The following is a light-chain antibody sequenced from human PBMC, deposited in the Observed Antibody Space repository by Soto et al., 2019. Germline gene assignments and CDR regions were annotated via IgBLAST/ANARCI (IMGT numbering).Light chain of an antibody. V-gene: IGKV3-20*01. J-gene: IGKJ4*01. CDR3: QQYGSTPLT. Sequence: EIVLTQSPGPLSSSPGERATLSCRASQSVRNTYLAWYQQRLVQPPRFLMYDVSNGAAGIPDRFSGSGSGTDFTLTISRLEPEDFAEYYCQQYGSTPLTFGGGTKVEIK. CDR2: DVS. CDR1: QSVRNTY.